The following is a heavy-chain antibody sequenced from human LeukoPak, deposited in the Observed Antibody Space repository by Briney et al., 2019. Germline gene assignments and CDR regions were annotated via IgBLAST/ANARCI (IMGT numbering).Heavy chain of an antibody. CDR1: GGSISDYY. J-gene: IGHJ3*02. CDR3: ARFLRGATNALEI. V-gene: IGHV4-59*13. Sequence: SETLSLTCTISGGSISDYYWSWIRQPPGKGLEWVAYMSYNDGATYNPSLKSRVTISLDTSRNQFSLKLISVTAADTAAYYCARFLRGATNALEIWGQGTMVTVSS. D-gene: IGHD1-26*01. CDR2: MSYNDGA.